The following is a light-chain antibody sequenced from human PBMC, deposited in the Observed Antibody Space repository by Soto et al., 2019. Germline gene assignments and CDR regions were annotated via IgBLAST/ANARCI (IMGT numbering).Light chain of an antibody. J-gene: IGKJ1*01. CDR3: QRRSNWPVT. CDR2: DAS. CDR1: QSVSSY. Sequence: EIVLTQSPGTLSLSPGARATLSCSASQSVSSYLAWYQQKPGQAPRLLIYDASTRAAGISARFSGSGSGTDFTLTISSLEPEDFAVYYGQRRSNWPVTFGQGTKGEVK. V-gene: IGKV3-11*01.